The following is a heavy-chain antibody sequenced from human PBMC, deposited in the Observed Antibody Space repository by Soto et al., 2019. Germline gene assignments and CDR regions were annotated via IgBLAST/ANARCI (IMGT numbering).Heavy chain of an antibody. CDR1: DASISSTTSGNW. V-gene: IGHV4-4*02. CDR3: ARMVGATLVDF. Sequence: QVQLQESGPGLVRPSGTLSLTCAVSDASISSTTSGNWWSWVRQPPGKGLEWIGEIYHSGSTNYIPSLTSRVTRSVAKSKNQFSLKLSSVTAGDTAVYYCARMVGATLVDFWGQGTLVTVSS. D-gene: IGHD1-26*01. J-gene: IGHJ4*02. CDR2: IYHSGST.